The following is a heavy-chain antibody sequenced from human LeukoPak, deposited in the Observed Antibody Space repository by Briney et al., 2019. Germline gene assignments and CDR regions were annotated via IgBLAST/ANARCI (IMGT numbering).Heavy chain of an antibody. Sequence: GVSLRLSCAASGFTVSSNYMTVSRSYMTWVRQAPGKGLEWVSVIYSGGSTYYADSVKGRFTISRDNSKNTLYLQMNSLRAEDTAVYYCARNSGWYLNAFDIWGQGTMVTVSS. CDR2: IYSGGST. V-gene: IGHV3-53*01. CDR3: ARNSGWYLNAFDI. CDR1: GFTVSSNYMTVSRSY. D-gene: IGHD6-19*01. J-gene: IGHJ3*02.